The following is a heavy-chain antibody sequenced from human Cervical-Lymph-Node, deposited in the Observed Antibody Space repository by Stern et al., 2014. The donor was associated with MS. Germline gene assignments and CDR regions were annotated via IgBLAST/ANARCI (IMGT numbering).Heavy chain of an antibody. J-gene: IGHJ3*02. CDR1: GFTFSSYS. CDR3: ARDGYYDSSGYDAFDI. V-gene: IGHV3-21*01. Sequence: EVQLEESGGGLVKPGGSLRLSCAASGFTFSSYSMNWVRQAPGKGLEWVSSISSSSSYIYYAESVKGRFTISRDNAKNSLYLQMNSLRAEDTAVYYCARDGYYDSSGYDAFDIWGQGTMVTVSS. CDR2: ISSSSSYI. D-gene: IGHD3-22*01.